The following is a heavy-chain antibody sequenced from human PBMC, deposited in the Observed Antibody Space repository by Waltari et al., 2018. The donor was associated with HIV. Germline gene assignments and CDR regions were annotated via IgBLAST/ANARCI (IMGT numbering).Heavy chain of an antibody. CDR3: ARGRIAAARISFDY. J-gene: IGHJ4*02. CDR2: INPNRGGT. D-gene: IGHD6-13*01. CDR1: GYTFTGYY. V-gene: IGHV1-2*02. Sequence: QVQLVQSGAEVKKPGASVKVSCKASGYTFTGYYMHWVRQAPGQGLEWMGWINPNRGGTNYAQKFQGRVTMTRDTSISTAYMELSRLRSDDTAVYYCARGRIAAARISFDYWGQGTLVTVSS.